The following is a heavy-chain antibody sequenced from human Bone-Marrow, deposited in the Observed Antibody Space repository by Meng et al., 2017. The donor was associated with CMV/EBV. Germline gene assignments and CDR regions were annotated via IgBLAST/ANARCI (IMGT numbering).Heavy chain of an antibody. CDR3: ARVGYDFWSGYYLSN. CDR1: GFTVSSNY. J-gene: IGHJ4*02. D-gene: IGHD3-3*01. V-gene: IGHV3-11*04. Sequence: GGSLRLSCAASGFTVSSNYMSWVRQAPGEGLECVSYISISGSTIYYADSVKGRFTISRDNAKNSLYLQMNSLRAEDTAVYYCARVGYDFWSGYYLSNWGQGTLVTVSS. CDR2: ISISGSTI.